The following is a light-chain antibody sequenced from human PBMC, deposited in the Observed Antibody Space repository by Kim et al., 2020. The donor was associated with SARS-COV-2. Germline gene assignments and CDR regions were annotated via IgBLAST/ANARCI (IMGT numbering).Light chain of an antibody. V-gene: IGLV3-25*03. CDR1: ALAKQY. Sequence: SYELTQPPSVSVSPGQTARITCSGDALAKQYVYWYQQKPGQAPVLVIYKDTERPSGIPERFSGSSSGTTVTLTISGVQAEDEADYYCQSADSTGTYVFGPGTKVTVL. CDR3: QSADSTGTYV. CDR2: KDT. J-gene: IGLJ1*01.